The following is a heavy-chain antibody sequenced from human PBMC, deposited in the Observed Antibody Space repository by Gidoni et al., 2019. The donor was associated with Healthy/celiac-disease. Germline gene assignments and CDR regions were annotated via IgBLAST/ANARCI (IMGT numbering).Heavy chain of an antibody. CDR3: ARGARGNYPRFDP. J-gene: IGHJ5*02. D-gene: IGHD1-7*01. Sequence: QVQLVESGGGVVQPGRSLRLSCAASGFTFSSYAMHWVRQAPGKGLEWVAVISYDGSNKYYADSVKGRFTISRDNSKNTLYLQMNSLRAEDTAVYYCARGARGNYPRFDPWGQGTLVTVSS. V-gene: IGHV3-30*04. CDR2: ISYDGSNK. CDR1: GFTFSSYA.